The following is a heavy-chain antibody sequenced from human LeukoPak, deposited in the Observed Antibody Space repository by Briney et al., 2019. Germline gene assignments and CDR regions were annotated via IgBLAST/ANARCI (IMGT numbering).Heavy chain of an antibody. Sequence: SSQTLSLTCTVSGGSISSGSYYWSWIRQPAGKGLEWIGRIYTSGSTNYNPSLKSRVTISVDTSKNQFSLKLSSVAAADTAVYYCARVGGGYYYYYMGVWGKGTTVTVSS. D-gene: IGHD3-16*01. CDR2: IYTSGST. V-gene: IGHV4-61*02. CDR3: ARVGGGYYYYYMGV. CDR1: GGSISSGSYY. J-gene: IGHJ6*03.